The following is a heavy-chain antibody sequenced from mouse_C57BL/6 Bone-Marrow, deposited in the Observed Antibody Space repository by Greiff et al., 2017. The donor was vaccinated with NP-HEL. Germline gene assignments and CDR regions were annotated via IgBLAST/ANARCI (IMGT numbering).Heavy chain of an antibody. CDR2: IWSGGST. D-gene: IGHD1-1*01. CDR1: GFSLTSYG. Sequence: VKLQESGPGLVQPSQSLSITCTVSGFSLTSYGVHWVRQSPGKGLEWLGVIWSGGSTDYNAAFISRLSISKDNSKSQVFFKMNSLQADDTAIYYCARKADYYGSSPWFAYWGQGTLVTVSA. J-gene: IGHJ3*01. CDR3: ARKADYYGSSPWFAY. V-gene: IGHV2-2*01.